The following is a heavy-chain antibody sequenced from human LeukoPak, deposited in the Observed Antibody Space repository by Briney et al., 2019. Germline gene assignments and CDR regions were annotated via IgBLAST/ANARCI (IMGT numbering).Heavy chain of an antibody. CDR2: INPNSGGT. V-gene: IGHV1-2*02. CDR1: GYTFTGYY. Sequence: ASVKVSCKASGYTFTGYYMHWVRQAPGQGLEWMGWINPNSGGTNYAQKFQGRVTMTRDTSISTAYMELSRLRSDDMAVYYCARDVPGVVPAAMFGYWGQGTLVTVSS. CDR3: ARDVPGVVPAAMFGY. J-gene: IGHJ4*02. D-gene: IGHD2-2*01.